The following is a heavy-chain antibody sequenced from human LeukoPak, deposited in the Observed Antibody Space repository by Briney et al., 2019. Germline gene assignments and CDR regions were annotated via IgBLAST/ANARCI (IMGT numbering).Heavy chain of an antibody. J-gene: IGHJ4*02. Sequence: GGSLRLSCAASGFTFSSYEMNWVRQAPGQGLEWVSYISSSGSTIYYADSVKGRFTISRDNAKNSLYLQMNSLRAEDTAVYYCARGFDYYDSSGYNYWGQGTLVTVSS. CDR2: ISSSGSTI. D-gene: IGHD3-22*01. V-gene: IGHV3-48*03. CDR3: ARGFDYYDSSGYNY. CDR1: GFTFSSYE.